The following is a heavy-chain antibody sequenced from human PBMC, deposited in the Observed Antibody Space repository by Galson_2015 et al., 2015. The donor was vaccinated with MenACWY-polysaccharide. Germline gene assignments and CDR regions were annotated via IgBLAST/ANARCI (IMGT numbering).Heavy chain of an antibody. CDR1: GFTFSSYL. CDR2: IGTSSSNI. D-gene: IGHD3-10*01. V-gene: IGHV3-48*01. J-gene: IGHJ4*01. CDR3: ARGYMVRVGYFDP. Sequence: SLRLSCAVSGFTFSSYLMTWVRQAPGKGLEWVSYIGTSSSNISYADSVKGRFTISRDNAENSLYLQMNSLRVEYKAVYYCARGYMVRVGYFDPCGHSTLLTVSS.